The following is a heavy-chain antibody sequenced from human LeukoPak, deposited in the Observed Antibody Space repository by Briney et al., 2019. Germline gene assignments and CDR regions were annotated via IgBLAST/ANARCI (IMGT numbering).Heavy chain of an antibody. CDR3: SSEQSYYDFWSGYYTYWFDP. J-gene: IGHJ5*02. D-gene: IGHD3-3*01. Sequence: SETLSLTCAVSGGALSSGSFNWGCIWQPAGKGLEWIGRIYTSGSTHYNPSLKSRVIISVATSTNQFSLKLSSVTAADTAVYYCSSEQSYYDFWSGYYTYWFDPWGQGTLVTVSS. V-gene: IGHV4-61*02. CDR2: IYTSGST. CDR1: GGALSSGSFN.